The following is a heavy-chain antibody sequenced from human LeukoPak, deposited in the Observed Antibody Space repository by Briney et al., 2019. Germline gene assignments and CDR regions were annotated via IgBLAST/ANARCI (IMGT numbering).Heavy chain of an antibody. V-gene: IGHV4-59*01. CDR3: ARGGSYYVAFDI. J-gene: IGHJ3*02. Sequence: TSETLSLTCTVSGGSISSYYWSWIRQPPGKGLEWIGYIYYSESTNYNPSLKSRVTISVDTSKNQFSLKLSSVTAADTAVYYCARGGSYYVAFDIWGQGTMVTVSS. CDR2: IYYSEST. D-gene: IGHD1-26*01. CDR1: GGSISSYY.